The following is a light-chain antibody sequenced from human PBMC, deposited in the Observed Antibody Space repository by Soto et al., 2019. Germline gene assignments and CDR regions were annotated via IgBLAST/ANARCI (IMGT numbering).Light chain of an antibody. CDR3: CSYAGSYPYV. CDR1: SSDVGGYNY. J-gene: IGLJ1*01. CDR2: DVS. V-gene: IGLV2-11*01. Sequence: QSALTQPRSVSGSPGQSVTISCTGTSSDVGGYNYVSWYQQHPGKAPKLMIYDVSKRPSGVPDRFSGSKSGNTASLTISGLQADDESDYYFCSYAGSYPYVFGTGTTLPVL.